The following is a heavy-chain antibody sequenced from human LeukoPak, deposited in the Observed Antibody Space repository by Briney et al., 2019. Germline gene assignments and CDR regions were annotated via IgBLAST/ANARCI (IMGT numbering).Heavy chain of an antibody. CDR1: GGSFSGYY. V-gene: IGHV4-34*01. CDR2: INHSGST. Sequence: SETLSLTCAVYGGSFSGYYWSWIRQPPGKGLEWIGEINHSGSTNYNPSLKSRVTISVDTSKNQFSLKLSSVTDADTAVYYCARGRAAAAYWGQGTLVTVSS. CDR3: ARGRAAAAY. D-gene: IGHD6-13*01. J-gene: IGHJ4*02.